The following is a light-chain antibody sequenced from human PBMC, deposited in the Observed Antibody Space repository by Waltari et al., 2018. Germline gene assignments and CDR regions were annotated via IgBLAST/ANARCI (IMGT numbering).Light chain of an antibody. Sequence: EIVMTQSPATLSVSPGERATLSCRASQSISSNLAWFQQKPCQAPRLLIYGASTRATGIPARFSGSGSGTEFTLTISSLQSEDFAVYYCQQYNKWRTFGQGTKVEIK. CDR1: QSISSN. CDR3: QQYNKWRT. CDR2: GAS. V-gene: IGKV3-15*01. J-gene: IGKJ1*01.